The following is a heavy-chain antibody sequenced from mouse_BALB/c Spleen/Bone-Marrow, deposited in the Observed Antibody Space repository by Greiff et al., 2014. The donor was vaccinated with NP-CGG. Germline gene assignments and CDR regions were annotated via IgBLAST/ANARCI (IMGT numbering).Heavy chain of an antibody. CDR2: ITYSVNA. CDR3: ATGYCFDY. J-gene: IGHJ2*01. Sequence: EVKLVESGPSLVKPSQTLSLTCSVSGDSITRGYWNWVRKFPGNKLEYMGYITYSVNAYYNPSLISRLSIIRDTSKNQYYLQMISVTTDDAATYYCATGYCFDYWGQGTTLTVSS. V-gene: IGHV3-8*02. D-gene: IGHD4-1*01. CDR1: GDSITRGY.